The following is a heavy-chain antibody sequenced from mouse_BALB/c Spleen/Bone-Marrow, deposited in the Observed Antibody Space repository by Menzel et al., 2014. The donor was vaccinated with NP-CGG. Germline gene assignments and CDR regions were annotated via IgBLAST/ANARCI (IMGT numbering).Heavy chain of an antibody. Sequence: GAELVKPGASVKLSCKASGYSFTNYYMYWVKRRPGQGLEGTGEINRSNGGTNFNENFKNRTTLTVDKFTSTAYMKLSSLTSEDSAVYYSTRSNYGCWYFDVWGAVTTVTVSS. CDR1: GYSFTNYY. CDR3: TRSNYGCWYFDV. D-gene: IGHD1-1*01. J-gene: IGHJ1*01. CDR2: INRSNGGT. V-gene: IGHV1S81*02.